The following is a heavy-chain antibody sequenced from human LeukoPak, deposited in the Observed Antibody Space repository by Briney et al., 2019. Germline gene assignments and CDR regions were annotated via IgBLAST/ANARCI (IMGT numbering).Heavy chain of an antibody. CDR3: ARGDDTRIDY. CDR2: ISYDGSNK. V-gene: IGHV3-30*03. J-gene: IGHJ4*02. CDR1: GFTFRSYG. Sequence: GGSLRLSCAASGFTFRSYGMHWVRQAPGKGLEWVAVISYDGSNKYFADSVEGRFTISRDNSKNTLFLQMISLRADDTAVYYCARGDDTRIDYWGQGTLVTVSS.